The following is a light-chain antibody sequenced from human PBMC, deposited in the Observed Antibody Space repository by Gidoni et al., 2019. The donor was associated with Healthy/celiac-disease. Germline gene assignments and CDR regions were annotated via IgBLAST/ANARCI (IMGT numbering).Light chain of an antibody. J-gene: IGLJ2*01. Sequence: QSALTQPASVSGSPGQSITISCTGTSIDVGGYNYVSWYQQHPGKAPKLMIYDVSNRPPGVSNRFSGSKSGNTASLTISGLQAEDEADYYCSSYTSSSTLVVFGGGTKLTVL. CDR1: SIDVGGYNY. CDR2: DVS. CDR3: SSYTSSSTLVV. V-gene: IGLV2-14*01.